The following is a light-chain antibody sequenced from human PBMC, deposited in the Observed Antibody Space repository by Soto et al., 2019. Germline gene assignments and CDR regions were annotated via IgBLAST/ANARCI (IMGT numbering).Light chain of an antibody. Sequence: DIVLTQSPLYLPVTPGEPASISCRSSQSLLHTNGRKYLDWYLHKPGQSPQLLVWLGSNRAAGVPDRFSGSGSGTLFTLNISRLEAEDVGVYYCMQGLQTPWTFGQGTTVDI. V-gene: IGKV2-28*01. CDR2: LGS. CDR3: MQGLQTPWT. J-gene: IGKJ1*01. CDR1: QSLLHTNGRKY.